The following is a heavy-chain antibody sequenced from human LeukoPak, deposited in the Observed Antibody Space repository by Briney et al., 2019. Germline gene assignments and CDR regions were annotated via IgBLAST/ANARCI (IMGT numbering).Heavy chain of an antibody. D-gene: IGHD5-18*01. CDR1: GFTFSSYA. V-gene: IGHV3-23*01. CDR2: ISGSGGST. CDR3: AKGRIQPWSPLGY. Sequence: GGSLRLFCAASGFTFSSYAMSWVRQAPGKGLEWVSAISGSGGSTYYADSVKGRFTISRDNSKNTLYLQMNSLRAEDTAVYYCAKGRIQPWSPLGYWGQGTLVTVSS. J-gene: IGHJ4*02.